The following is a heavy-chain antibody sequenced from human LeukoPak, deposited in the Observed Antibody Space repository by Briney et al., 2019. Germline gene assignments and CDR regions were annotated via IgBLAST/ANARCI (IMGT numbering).Heavy chain of an antibody. V-gene: IGHV4-59*01. CDR1: GGSINSYY. D-gene: IGHD3-10*01. J-gene: IGHJ4*02. Sequence: SETLSLTCTVSGGSINSYYWSWIRQPPGKGLEWIGYIYYSGSTSYNPSLKSRVTISVDTSKNQFSLKLRSVTAADTAVYFCARGASRAGTYYFYCWGQGTLLTVSS. CDR3: ARGASRAGTYYFYC. CDR2: IYYSGST.